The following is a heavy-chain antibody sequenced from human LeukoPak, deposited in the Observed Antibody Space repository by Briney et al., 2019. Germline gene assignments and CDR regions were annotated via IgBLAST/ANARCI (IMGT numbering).Heavy chain of an antibody. J-gene: IGHJ4*02. V-gene: IGHV4-34*01. CDR2: INHSGGT. CDR1: GGSFSAYH. Sequence: SETLSLTCAVYGGSFSAYHWTWVRQPPGKGLEWIGEINHSGGTNYNPSLKSRVTMSVDTSGNQFSLKLNSVTAADAAMYYCVRADGRDGYRGLVDYWGQGTLVTVSS. D-gene: IGHD5-24*01. CDR3: VRADGRDGYRGLVDY.